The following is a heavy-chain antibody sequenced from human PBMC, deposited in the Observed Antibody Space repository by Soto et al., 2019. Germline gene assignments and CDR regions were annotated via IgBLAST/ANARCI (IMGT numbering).Heavy chain of an antibody. CDR1: GFTVSSNY. CDR2: IYSGGST. J-gene: IGHJ6*02. D-gene: IGHD2-15*01. Sequence: VQLVETGGGLIQPGGSLRLSCAASGFTVSSNYMSWVRQAPGKGLEWVSVIYSGGSTYYADSVKGRFTISRDNSKNTLYLQMNSLRAEDTAVYYCARAVGYCSGGSCYPNYGMDVWGQGTTVTVSS. V-gene: IGHV3-53*02. CDR3: ARAVGYCSGGSCYPNYGMDV.